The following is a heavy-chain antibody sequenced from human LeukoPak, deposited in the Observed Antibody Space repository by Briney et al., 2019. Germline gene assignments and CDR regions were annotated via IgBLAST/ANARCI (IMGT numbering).Heavy chain of an antibody. CDR2: ISSSSSYI. CDR1: GFTFSSYS. CDR3: ARDRGRAGSSWMSWFDP. V-gene: IGHV3-21*01. Sequence: GGSLRLACAASGFTFSSYSMNWVRQAPGKGLEWVSSISSSSSYIYYADSVEGRFTISRDNAKNSLYLQMNSLRAEDTAVYYCARDRGRAGSSWMSWFDPWGQGTLVTVSS. D-gene: IGHD6-13*01. J-gene: IGHJ5*02.